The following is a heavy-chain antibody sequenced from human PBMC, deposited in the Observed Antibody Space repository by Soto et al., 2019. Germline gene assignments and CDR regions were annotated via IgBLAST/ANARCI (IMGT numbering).Heavy chain of an antibody. D-gene: IGHD4-17*01. J-gene: IGHJ4*02. CDR2: VYYRGRS. CDR3: VSQRTTVLTQAYFDY. CDR1: GGSVTNSSYY. V-gene: IGHV4-39*01. Sequence: SDTLSLTCTVSGGSVTNSSYYWGWIRQSPVKGLEWIGSVYYRGRSYSKSSVKSRVTISVDTSKNQFSLNFNSVTASDTALYYCVSQRTTVLTQAYFDYWGPGALVTVS.